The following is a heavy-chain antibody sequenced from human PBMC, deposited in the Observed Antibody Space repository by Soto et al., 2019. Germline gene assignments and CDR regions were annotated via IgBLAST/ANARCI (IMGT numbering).Heavy chain of an antibody. Sequence: LRLSCAASGFTFSSYAMSWVRQAPGKGREWVSAISGSGGSTYYADSVKGRFTISRDNSKNTLYLQMNSLRAEDTAVYYCAKEVVLLVYGGGGMDVWGQGTTVTVSS. J-gene: IGHJ6*02. V-gene: IGHV3-23*01. CDR2: ISGSGGST. CDR3: AKEVVLLVYGGGGMDV. D-gene: IGHD2-8*01. CDR1: GFTFSSYA.